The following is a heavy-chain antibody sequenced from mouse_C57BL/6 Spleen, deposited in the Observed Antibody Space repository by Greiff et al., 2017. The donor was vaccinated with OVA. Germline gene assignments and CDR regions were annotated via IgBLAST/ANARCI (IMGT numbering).Heavy chain of an antibody. V-gene: IGHV1-50*01. Sequence: VQLQQPGAELVKPGASVKLSCKASGYTFTSYWMQWVKQRPGQGLEWIGEIDPSDSYTNYNQKFKGKATLTVDTSSSTAYMQLSSLTSEDSAVYYCARRDYGYAMDCWGQGTSVTVST. CDR2: IDPSDSYT. D-gene: IGHD2-4*01. CDR1: GYTFTSYW. J-gene: IGHJ4*01. CDR3: ARRDYGYAMDC.